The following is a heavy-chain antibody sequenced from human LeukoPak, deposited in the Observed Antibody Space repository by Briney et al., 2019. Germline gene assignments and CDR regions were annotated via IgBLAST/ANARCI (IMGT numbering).Heavy chain of an antibody. CDR2: INSDGSST. V-gene: IGHV3-74*01. D-gene: IGHD2-2*02. CDR3: ARDKLRCSSTSCYNFDY. Sequence: PGGSLRLSCAASGFTFNSYWMHWVRHAPGKGLVWVSRINSDGSSTGYADSVKGRFTISRDNAKNTLSLQMNSLRAEDTAVYYCARDKLRCSSTSCYNFDYWGQGALVTVPS. CDR1: GFTFNSYW. J-gene: IGHJ4*02.